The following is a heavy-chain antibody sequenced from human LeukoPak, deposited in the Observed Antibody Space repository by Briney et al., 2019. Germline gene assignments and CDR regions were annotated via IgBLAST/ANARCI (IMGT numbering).Heavy chain of an antibody. V-gene: IGHV3-NL1*01. CDR3: AKDDYHSIDY. J-gene: IGHJ4*01. CDR1: GFTFSSYG. D-gene: IGHD3-16*01. Sequence: PGGSLRLSCAASGFTFSSYGMNWVRQAPGKGLEWVSSISIGGSTIYYADSVKGRFTISRDKAKNTLYFQMYSLRAGAKAVYYWAKDDYHSIDYWGQGTLVTVSS. CDR2: ISIGGSTI.